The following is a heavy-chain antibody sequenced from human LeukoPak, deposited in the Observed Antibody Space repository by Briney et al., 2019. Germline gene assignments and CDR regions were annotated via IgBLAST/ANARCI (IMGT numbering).Heavy chain of an antibody. Sequence: PGGSLRLSCAASGFTFSSYAMHWVRQAPGKELEYVSAISSNGGSTYYANYVKGIFTISRDNSKTTLYLQMGSLRAEDMAVYYCASTFWSGYYTGGQAYWAFDIWGQGTMVTVSS. CDR1: GFTFSSYA. CDR2: ISSNGGST. J-gene: IGHJ3*02. V-gene: IGHV3-64*01. CDR3: ASTFWSGYYTGGQAYWAFDI. D-gene: IGHD3-3*01.